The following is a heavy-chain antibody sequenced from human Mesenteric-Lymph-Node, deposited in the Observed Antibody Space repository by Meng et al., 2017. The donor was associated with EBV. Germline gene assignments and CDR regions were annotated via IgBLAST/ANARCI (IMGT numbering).Heavy chain of an antibody. Sequence: QVQLQESGPGLVKPSQTLSLTCGVSGDSISGGGYYWSWIRQPPGKGLEWIGYISYSGNTYYNTSLKSRLTISLDTSKNQFSLKLKSVTAADTAVYYCARALYSGYDYFDWGQGTLVTVFS. CDR2: ISYSGNT. CDR3: ARALYSGYDYFD. CDR1: GDSISGGGYY. D-gene: IGHD5-12*01. V-gene: IGHV4-30-4*01. J-gene: IGHJ1*01.